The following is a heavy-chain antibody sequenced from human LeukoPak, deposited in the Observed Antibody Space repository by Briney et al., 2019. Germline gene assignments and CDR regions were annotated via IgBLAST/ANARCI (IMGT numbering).Heavy chain of an antibody. CDR2: IDIAGDT. J-gene: IGHJ4*02. D-gene: IGHD3-22*01. V-gene: IGHV3-13*01. CDR1: QFTLSRYD. CDR3: ARGVSYHYDSSAYPHYFDY. Sequence: PGGSLRLSCAASQFTLSRYDMHWVRQATGKGLEWVSTIDIAGDTYYPGSVKGRFTISRENAKNSLYLQMNSLRAEDTAVYYCARGVSYHYDSSAYPHYFDYWGQGTLVTVSS.